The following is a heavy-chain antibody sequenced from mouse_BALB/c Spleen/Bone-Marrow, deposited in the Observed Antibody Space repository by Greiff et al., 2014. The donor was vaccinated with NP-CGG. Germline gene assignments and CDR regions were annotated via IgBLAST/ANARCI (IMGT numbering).Heavy chain of an antibody. Sequence: EWIGQIYPGDSDTDYNGKFKGKATLTADKSSNTAYMQLTSLTSEDSAVYFCARGGISVDYWGQGTTLTVSS. CDR3: ARGGISVDY. J-gene: IGHJ2*01. V-gene: IGHV1-80*01. CDR2: IYPGDSDT.